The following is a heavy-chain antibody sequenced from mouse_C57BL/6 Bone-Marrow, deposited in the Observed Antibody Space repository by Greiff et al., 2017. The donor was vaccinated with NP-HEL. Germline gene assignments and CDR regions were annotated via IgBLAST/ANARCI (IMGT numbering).Heavy chain of an antibody. CDR1: GFPITSGYY. D-gene: IGHD1-1*02. V-gene: IGHV12-3*01. Sequence: ESGPGLVKPSQSLFLTCSITGFPITSGYYWIWIRQSPGKPLEWMGYITHSGETFYNPSLQSPISITRETSKNQFFLQLNSVTTEDTAMYYCAGDRGGYGVDYWGQGTTLTVSS. CDR3: AGDRGGYGVDY. J-gene: IGHJ2*01. CDR2: ITHSGET.